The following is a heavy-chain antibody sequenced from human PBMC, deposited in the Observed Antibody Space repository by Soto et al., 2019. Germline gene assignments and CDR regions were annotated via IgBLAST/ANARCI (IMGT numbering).Heavy chain of an antibody. CDR1: GDSISSRSYF. D-gene: IGHD2-15*01. Sequence: QLQLQESGPGLVKPSETLSLTCTVSGDSISSRSYFWGWIRQTPGKGLEWIGSFYDSGSTNYNPSPKTRVTRSLDTSKKQFSLSLNPAIAADTPSYYCARQYCSGGSCTSYFGHWGQGTLATVSA. V-gene: IGHV4-39*01. J-gene: IGHJ4*02. CDR3: ARQYCSGGSCTSYFGH. CDR2: FYDSGST.